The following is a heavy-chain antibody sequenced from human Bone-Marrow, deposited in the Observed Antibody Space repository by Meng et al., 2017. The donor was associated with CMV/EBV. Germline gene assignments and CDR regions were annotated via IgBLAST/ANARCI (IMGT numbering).Heavy chain of an antibody. CDR3: AGWGGGLIAGPGGMDV. CDR1: RFTFSTYA. J-gene: IGHJ6*02. CDR2: ISYDGSSQ. V-gene: IGHV3-30-3*02. Sequence: GESMKISWAGSRFTFSTYASHWVRQAPGKGLERVAVISYDGSSQDYADSVKGRFTITRDHSKITLYLQMISRRADDTAVYYWAGWGGGLIAGPGGMDVWGQGTTVTVSS. D-gene: IGHD3-16*01.